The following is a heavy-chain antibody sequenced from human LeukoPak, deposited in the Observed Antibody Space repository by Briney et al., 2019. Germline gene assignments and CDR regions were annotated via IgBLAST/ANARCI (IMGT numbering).Heavy chain of an antibody. D-gene: IGHD6-19*01. Sequence: GSLRLSCSTSGFTFSNHFMHWVRQAPGKGLEYVSSIGPNGASTLYADSVKGRFTISRDNSKNTLYLQMNSLRVEDTAVYYCANTPSQWLEEPLGTPGGNYWGQGTLVTVSS. V-gene: IGHV3-64*04. CDR3: ANTPSQWLEEPLGTPGGNY. J-gene: IGHJ4*02. CDR1: GFTFSNHF. CDR2: IGPNGAST.